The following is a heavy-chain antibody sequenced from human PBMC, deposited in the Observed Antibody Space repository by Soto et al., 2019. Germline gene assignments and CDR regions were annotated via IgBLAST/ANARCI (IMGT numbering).Heavy chain of an antibody. J-gene: IGHJ4*02. CDR1: GYTFTGYY. D-gene: IGHD6-13*01. CDR3: ARDQQSIAGEGPVDY. CDR2: INPNSGGT. V-gene: IGHV1-2*04. Sequence: ASVKVSCKASGYTFTGYYMHWVRQAPGQGLEWKGWINPNSGGTNYAQKFQGWVTMTRDTSISTAYMELSRLRSDDTAVYYCARDQQSIAGEGPVDYWGQGTLVTVSS.